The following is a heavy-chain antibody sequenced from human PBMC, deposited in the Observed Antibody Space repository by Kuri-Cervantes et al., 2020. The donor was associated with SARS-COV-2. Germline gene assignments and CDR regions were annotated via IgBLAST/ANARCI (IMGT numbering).Heavy chain of an antibody. D-gene: IGHD3-22*01. Sequence: KVSCKGSGYSFTSYWIGWVRQMPGKGLEWMGIIYPGDSDTRYSPSFQGQVTISADKSISTAYLQWSSLKASDTAMYYCASGGLYDSSGHYYFDIWGQGTMVTVSS. V-gene: IGHV5-51*01. J-gene: IGHJ3*02. CDR2: IYPGDSDT. CDR3: ASGGLYDSSGHYYFDI. CDR1: GYSFTSYW.